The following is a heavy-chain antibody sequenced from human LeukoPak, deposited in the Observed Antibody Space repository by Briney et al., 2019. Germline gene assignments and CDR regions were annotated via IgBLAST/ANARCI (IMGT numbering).Heavy chain of an antibody. J-gene: IGHJ6*03. CDR3: ARLPQSLWSVAAAGEYYYYMDV. CDR2: IYTSGST. CDR1: GGSISSYY. D-gene: IGHD6-13*01. Sequence: NASETLSLTCTVSGGSISSYYWSWIRQPPGKGLEWIGYIYTSGSTNYNLSLKSRVTISVDTSKNQFSLKLSSVTAADTAVYYCARLPQSLWSVAAAGEYYYYMDVWGKGTTVTVSS. V-gene: IGHV4-4*09.